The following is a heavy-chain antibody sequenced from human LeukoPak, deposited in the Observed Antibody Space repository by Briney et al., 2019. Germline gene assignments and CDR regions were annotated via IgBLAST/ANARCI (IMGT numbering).Heavy chain of an antibody. CDR3: ARDRSIAAAGTVTGY. D-gene: IGHD6-13*01. CDR2: INPNSGGT. J-gene: IGHJ4*02. CDR1: GYTFTGYY. V-gene: IGHV1-2*06. Sequence: GASVKVSCKASGYTFTGYYMHWVRQAPGQGVEWMGRINPNSGGTNYAQKFQGRVTMTRDTSISTAYMELSRLRSDDTAVYYYARDRSIAAAGTVTGYWGQGTLVTVSS.